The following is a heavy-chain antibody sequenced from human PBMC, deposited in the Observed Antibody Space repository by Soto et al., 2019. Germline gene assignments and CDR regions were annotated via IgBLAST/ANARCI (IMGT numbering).Heavy chain of an antibody. V-gene: IGHV3-30-3*01. D-gene: IGHD3-3*01. J-gene: IGHJ4*02. CDR3: ARDGDRITIFGAVSYYFAY. CDR1: GGTFSRDA. Sequence: GVALRVSWAGSGGTFSRDAMHLGRQAPGKGLEWVAVISYDGSNKYYADSVKGRFTISRDNSKNTLYLQMNSLRAEDTAVYYCARDGDRITIFGAVSYYFAYWGQGP. CDR2: ISYDGSNK.